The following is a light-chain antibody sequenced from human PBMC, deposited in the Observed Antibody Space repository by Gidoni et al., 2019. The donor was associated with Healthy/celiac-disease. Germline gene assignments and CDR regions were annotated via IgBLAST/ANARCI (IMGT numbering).Light chain of an antibody. Sequence: EIVLTQSPGTLSLSPGERATLSCRASQNLHSNSLAWYQQKPGQAPRLLIYGPSSRATGISGRFSGSGSGTDFTLTISRLEPGDSAVYYCQQYSSLTWTFXXXTKVEVK. J-gene: IGKJ1*01. CDR2: GPS. CDR1: QNLHSNS. V-gene: IGKV3-20*01. CDR3: QQYSSLTWT.